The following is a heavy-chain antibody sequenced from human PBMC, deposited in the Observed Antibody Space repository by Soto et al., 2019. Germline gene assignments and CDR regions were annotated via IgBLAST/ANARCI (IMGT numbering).Heavy chain of an antibody. J-gene: IGHJ4*02. V-gene: IGHV3-23*01. CDR3: AKVDAYSYRTDQ. CDR1: GFTFSNSA. D-gene: IGHD3-16*02. CDR2: IGRTNNT. Sequence: XVFLRLSFAASGFTFSNSAMTWVRQALGKGPEWVSSIGRTNNTHYADSVKGRFAISRDNSQNTLYLQMNSLTAEDTAVYFCAKVDAYSYRTDQWGQGTLVTVSS.